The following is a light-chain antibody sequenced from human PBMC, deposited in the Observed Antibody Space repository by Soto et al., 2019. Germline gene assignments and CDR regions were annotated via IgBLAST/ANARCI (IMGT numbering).Light chain of an antibody. J-gene: IGKJ1*01. CDR1: QSVSNNY. CDR3: QQYDSFSVT. Sequence: EIVLTQSPGTLSLSPGERATLSCRASQSVSNNYLAWYQQKPGQAPRLLIYGASTRATDIPATFTGSGSGTEFTLTISSLQPEDFATYYCQQYDSFSVTFGQGTKVDIK. CDR2: GAS. V-gene: IGKV3-20*01.